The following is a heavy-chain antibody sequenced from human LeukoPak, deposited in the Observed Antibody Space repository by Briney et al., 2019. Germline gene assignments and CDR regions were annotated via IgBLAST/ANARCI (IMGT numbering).Heavy chain of an antibody. Sequence: PLGSLRLSCSASGTAFRTYAMHWGRHPPGKGLYYVSAISINGESTYYADSVRDRFTIYRDNSKNTLYLQMSSLRPDDTAVYYCVRTYGEHPLGWFGPWGQGTLVTVSS. CDR3: VRTYGEHPLGWFGP. V-gene: IGHV3-64D*06. D-gene: IGHD4-17*01. J-gene: IGHJ5*02. CDR1: GTAFRTYA. CDR2: ISINGEST.